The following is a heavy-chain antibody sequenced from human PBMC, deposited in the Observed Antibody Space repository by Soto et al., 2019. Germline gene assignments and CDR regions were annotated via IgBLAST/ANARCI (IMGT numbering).Heavy chain of an antibody. CDR1: GFTFSSYS. CDR2: ISSSSSYI. J-gene: IGHJ6*02. V-gene: IGHV3-21*01. CDR3: ARDQIHYYYGMDV. Sequence: VQLVESGGGLVKPGGSLRLSCAASGFTFSSYSMNWVRQAPGKGLEWVSSISSSSSYIYYADSVKGRFTISRDNAKNSLYLQMNSLRAEDTAVYYCARDQIHYYYGMDVWGQGTTVTVSS.